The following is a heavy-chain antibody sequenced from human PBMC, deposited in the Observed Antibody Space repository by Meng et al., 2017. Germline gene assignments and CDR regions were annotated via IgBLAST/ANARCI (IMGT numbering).Heavy chain of an antibody. Sequence: GESLKISCAASGFTFSSYAMSWVRQAPGKGLEWVSAISGSGGSTYYADSVKGRFTISRDNSKNTLYLQMNSLRAEDTAVYYCAKDSQISLTYYYDSSGYYGTEYFQHWGQGTRVTVSS. J-gene: IGHJ1*01. V-gene: IGHV3-23*01. CDR2: ISGSGGST. CDR3: AKDSQISLTYYYDSSGYYGTEYFQH. D-gene: IGHD3-22*01. CDR1: GFTFSSYA.